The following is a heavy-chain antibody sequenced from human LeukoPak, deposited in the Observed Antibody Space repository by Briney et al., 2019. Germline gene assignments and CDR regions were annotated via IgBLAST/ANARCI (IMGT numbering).Heavy chain of an antibody. J-gene: IGHJ4*02. V-gene: IGHV4-34*01. Sequence: SETLSLTCAVYGGSFSGYYWSWIRQPPGKGLEWIGEINHSGSTNYNPSLKSRVTISVDTSKNQFSLKLSSVTAADTAVYYCARPACGYLLYYFDCWGQGTLVTVSS. CDR3: ARPACGYLLYYFDC. D-gene: IGHD6-25*01. CDR1: GGSFSGYY. CDR2: INHSGST.